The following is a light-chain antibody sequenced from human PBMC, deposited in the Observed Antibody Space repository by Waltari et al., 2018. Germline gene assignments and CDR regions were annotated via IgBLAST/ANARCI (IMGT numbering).Light chain of an antibody. V-gene: IGKV1-33*01. CDR1: QDISNY. Sequence: DIQMTQSPSSLSVSVGDRVTITCQASQDISNYLNWYQQKPGQAPKLLIYDASNLETGVPSRFSGSGSGTDFTFTISSLQPEDIATYYCQQYDNLPFTFGPGTKVDIK. CDR3: QQYDNLPFT. J-gene: IGKJ3*01. CDR2: DAS.